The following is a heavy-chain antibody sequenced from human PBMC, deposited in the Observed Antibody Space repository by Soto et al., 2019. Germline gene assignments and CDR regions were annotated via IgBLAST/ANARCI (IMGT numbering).Heavy chain of an antibody. V-gene: IGHV4-39*01. J-gene: IGHJ1*01. CDR2: IYYSGST. CDR1: CCFYSSSSYY. CDR3: ARHLLTPYSSSWPEYFQH. Sequence: PETPSLTRTFNCCFYSSSSYYWGWIRPPPGKVLEWIGSIYYSGSTYYNPSLKSRVTISVDTSKNQFSLKLSSVTAADTAVYYCARHLLTPYSSSWPEYFQHWGQGTLVTVSS. D-gene: IGHD6-13*01.